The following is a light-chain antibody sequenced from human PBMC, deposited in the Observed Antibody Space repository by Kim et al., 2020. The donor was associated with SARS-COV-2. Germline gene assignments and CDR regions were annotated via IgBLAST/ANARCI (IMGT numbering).Light chain of an antibody. V-gene: IGLV3-21*04. Sequence: PGKTAEISGGGNSVGGKSVHGYQQKSGQAPVLVIYYDSDRPSGIPERFSGSNSGNTATLTISRVEAGDEADYYCQVWDSSSDHRVVFGGGTQLTVL. J-gene: IGLJ2*01. CDR1: SVGGKS. CDR3: QVWDSSSDHRVV. CDR2: YDS.